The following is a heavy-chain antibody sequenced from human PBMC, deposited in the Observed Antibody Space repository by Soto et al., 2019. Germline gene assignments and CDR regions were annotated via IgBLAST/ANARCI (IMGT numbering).Heavy chain of an antibody. V-gene: IGHV4-30-4*01. J-gene: IGHJ3*02. Sequence: SETLSLTCTVSGGSISSGDYYWSWIRQPPGKGLEWIGYIYYSGSTYYNPSLKSRVTISVDTSKNQFSLKLSSVTAADTAVYYCARAFHYDYVWGSYRYKGGDAFDIWGQGTMVTVSS. CDR1: GGSISSGDYY. CDR3: ARAFHYDYVWGSYRYKGGDAFDI. CDR2: IYYSGST. D-gene: IGHD3-16*02.